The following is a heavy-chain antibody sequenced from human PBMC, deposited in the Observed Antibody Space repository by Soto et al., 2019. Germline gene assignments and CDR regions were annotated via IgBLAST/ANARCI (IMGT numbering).Heavy chain of an antibody. CDR2: IIPIFGTA. CDR3: AREGRASTYYYDSSGYYPFDY. CDR1: GGTFSSYA. V-gene: IGHV1-69*06. D-gene: IGHD3-22*01. Sequence: SVKVSCKASGGTFSSYAISWVRQAPGQGLEWMGGIIPIFGTANYAQKFQGRVTITADKSTSTAYMELSSLRSEDTAVYYCAREGRASTYYYDSSGYYPFDYWGQGXLVTVYS. J-gene: IGHJ4*02.